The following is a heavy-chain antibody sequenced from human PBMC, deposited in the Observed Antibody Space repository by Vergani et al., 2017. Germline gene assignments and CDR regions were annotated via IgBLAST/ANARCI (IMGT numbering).Heavy chain of an antibody. Sequence: VQLVQSGAEVKKPGSSVKVSCKVSGYTFTDYYMHWVQQAPGKGLEWMGLVDPEDGETIYAEKFQGRVTITADTSTDTAYMELSRLRSEDTAVYYCATGITMVRGAMDVWGQGTTVTVSS. CDR3: ATGITMVRGAMDV. CDR2: VDPEDGET. CDR1: GYTFTDYY. V-gene: IGHV1-69-2*01. J-gene: IGHJ6*02. D-gene: IGHD3-10*01.